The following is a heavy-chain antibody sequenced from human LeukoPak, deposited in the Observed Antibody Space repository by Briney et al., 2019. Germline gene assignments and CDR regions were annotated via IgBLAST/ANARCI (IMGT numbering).Heavy chain of an antibody. CDR2: ISGSGGST. Sequence: GGSLRLSCAASGFTFSTYAMSWVRQAPGKGLEWVSAISGSGGSTLYADSVKGRFTISRENGKNTLYLQMNSLRAEDTAVYYCAKMAYDSSAPIWGQGTTVTVS. CDR3: AKMAYDSSAPI. D-gene: IGHD3-22*01. CDR1: GFTFSTYA. J-gene: IGHJ6*02. V-gene: IGHV3-23*01.